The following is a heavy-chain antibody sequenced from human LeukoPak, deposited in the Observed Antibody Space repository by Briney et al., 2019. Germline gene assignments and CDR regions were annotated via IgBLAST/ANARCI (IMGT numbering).Heavy chain of an antibody. D-gene: IGHD6-13*01. CDR2: INADDGNT. CDR1: GYTFTTYA. CDR3: ARTGGGAAAGGLEY. V-gene: IGHV1-3*01. J-gene: IGHJ4*02. Sequence: ASVKVSCKTSGYTFTTYAIHWVRQAPGQRLEWMGLINADDGNTRYSQRFQGRVTITRDTSANTAYMELSSLRFEDTAVYYCARTGGGAAAGGLEYWGQGTPVTVSS.